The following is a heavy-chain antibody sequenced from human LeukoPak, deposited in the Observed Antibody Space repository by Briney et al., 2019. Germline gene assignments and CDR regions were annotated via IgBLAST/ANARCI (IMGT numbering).Heavy chain of an antibody. V-gene: IGHV3-66*01. CDR2: IYSGGHK. CDR1: GFTVSSNY. J-gene: IGHJ3*02. CDR3: ARGIVVVPAATNDAFDI. D-gene: IGHD2-2*01. Sequence: GGSLRLSCAASGFTVSSNYMTWVRQAPGKGLEWVSVIYSGGHKNYADSVKGRFTISRDYSKNTLYLQMNSLRVEDTAVYYCARGIVVVPAATNDAFDIWGQGTMVTVSS.